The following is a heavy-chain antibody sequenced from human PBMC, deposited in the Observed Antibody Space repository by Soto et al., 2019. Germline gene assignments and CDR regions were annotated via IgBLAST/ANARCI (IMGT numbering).Heavy chain of an antibody. Sequence: TGGSLRLSCAASGFAFSRFPMHWVRQAPGKGLVWVSRIDPDGSDTIYADSVKGRFTISRDNAKNIVYLQMSSLRAEDTALYYCATMAGTYPYWGQGTLVTVS. V-gene: IGHV3-74*01. D-gene: IGHD1-26*01. J-gene: IGHJ4*02. CDR1: GFAFSRFP. CDR3: ATMAGTYPY. CDR2: IDPDGSDT.